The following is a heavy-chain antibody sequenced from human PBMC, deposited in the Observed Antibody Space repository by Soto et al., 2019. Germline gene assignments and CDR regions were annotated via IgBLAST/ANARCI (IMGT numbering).Heavy chain of an antibody. CDR2: IKVDGSEG. J-gene: IGHJ4*02. V-gene: IGHV3-7*03. CDR3: ARAVKLAVPAATGYFDI. CDR1: GFTFSSYW. D-gene: IGHD6-13*01. Sequence: EVQLVESGGKLVQPGGSLRLSCEASGFTFSSYWMSWVRRAPGKGLEWVANIKVDGSEGYYVDSVRGRFTISRDNAQNSLFLQMDSLRAEDTAMYYCARAVKLAVPAATGYFDIWGQGTLVTVSS.